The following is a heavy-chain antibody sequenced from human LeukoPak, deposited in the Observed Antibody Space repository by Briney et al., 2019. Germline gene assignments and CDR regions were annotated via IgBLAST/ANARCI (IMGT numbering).Heavy chain of an antibody. V-gene: IGHV4-59*12. Sequence: PSETLSLTCTVSGGSISSYYWSWIRQPPGKGLEWIGYIYYSGSTNYNPSLKSPVTISVDTSKNQFSLKLSSVTAADTAVYYCARGAFDYGDYYYFDYWGQGTLVTVSS. CDR2: IYYSGST. CDR3: ARGAFDYGDYYYFDY. CDR1: GGSISSYY. D-gene: IGHD4-17*01. J-gene: IGHJ4*02.